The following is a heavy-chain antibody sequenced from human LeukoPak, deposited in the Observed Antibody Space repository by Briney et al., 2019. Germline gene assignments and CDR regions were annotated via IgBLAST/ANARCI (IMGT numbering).Heavy chain of an antibody. CDR3: ARTFTAGYCSSTSCSGEGVYFDY. CDR2: IFYSGST. V-gene: IGHV4-59*01. D-gene: IGHD2-2*01. J-gene: IGHJ4*02. Sequence: SETLSLTCTVSGGSISSYYWNWIRQPPGKGLEWIGYIFYSGSTYYTPSLKSRVTISVDTSKNQFSLKLSSVTAADTAVYYCARTFTAGYCSSTSCSGEGVYFDYWGQGTLVTVSS. CDR1: GGSISSYY.